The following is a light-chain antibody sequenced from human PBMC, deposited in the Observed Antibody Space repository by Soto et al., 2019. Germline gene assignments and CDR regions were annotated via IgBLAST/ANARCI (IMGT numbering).Light chain of an antibody. CDR2: EVN. CDR3: SCLSTTSTPIV. Sequence: QSVLTQPASVSGSPGQSITISCTGTSSDIGLYNYVSWYQHHPGKAPKLLISEVNIRPSGLSDRFSASKAGNTASLTISGLQPEDEAYYYCSCLSTTSTPIVFGTGTKLTVL. CDR1: SSDIGLYNY. V-gene: IGLV2-14*01. J-gene: IGLJ1*01.